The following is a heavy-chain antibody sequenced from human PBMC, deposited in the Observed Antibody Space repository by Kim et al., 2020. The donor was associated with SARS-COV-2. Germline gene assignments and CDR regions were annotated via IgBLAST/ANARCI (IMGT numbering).Heavy chain of an antibody. CDR2: ISAGNGNT. D-gene: IGHD3-10*01. J-gene: IGHJ5*02. V-gene: IGHV1-3*01. CDR3: ARGSDYQANWFDP. CDR1: GYTVTSYD. Sequence: ASVKVSCKASGYTVTSYDLHFVRQAPGQRFEWMGRISAGNGNTIYSPKFQGRVTITRDTSANTAYMELSSLRSEDTAVYYCARGSDYQANWFDPWGPGTLVTVSS.